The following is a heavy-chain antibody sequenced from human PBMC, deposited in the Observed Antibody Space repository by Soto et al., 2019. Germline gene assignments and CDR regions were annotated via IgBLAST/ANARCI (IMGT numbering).Heavy chain of an antibody. D-gene: IGHD3-16*02. V-gene: IGHV1-18*01. CDR3: AGGPITFGGVIVTPDY. CDR2: ISAYNGNT. CDR1: GYTFTSYG. J-gene: IGHJ4*02. Sequence: QVQLVQSGAEVKKPGASVKVSCKASGYTFTSYGITWVRQAPGQGLEWMGWISAYNGNTTYAQKLQGRVTMTTDTSASTAYIELRSLSSDDTAVYYCAGGPITFGGVIVTPDYWGQGTLVTVSS.